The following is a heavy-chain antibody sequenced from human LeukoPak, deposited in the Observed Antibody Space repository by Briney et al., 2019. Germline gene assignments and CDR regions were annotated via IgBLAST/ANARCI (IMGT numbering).Heavy chain of an antibody. Sequence: GRSLRLSCVASGFTFSSNGMHWVRQAPGKGLEWVAVIWYDGSKKYYADSVKGRFTISRDDSKNTLFLQMSSLRAEDTAVYYCAKGPKNYPTYGMDVWGQGTTVTVSS. V-gene: IGHV3-33*06. CDR3: AKGPKNYPTYGMDV. CDR1: GFTFSSNG. D-gene: IGHD5-24*01. J-gene: IGHJ6*02. CDR2: IWYDGSKK.